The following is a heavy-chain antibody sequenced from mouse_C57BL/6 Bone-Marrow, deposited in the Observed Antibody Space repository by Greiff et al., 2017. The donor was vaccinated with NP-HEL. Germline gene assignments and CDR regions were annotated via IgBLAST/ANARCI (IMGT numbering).Heavy chain of an antibody. Sequence: QVQLKQPGAELVKPGASVKLSCKASGYTFTSYWLHWVKRSPGQGLEWIGMIHPNSGSTNYNEKFKSKATLTVDTSSSTAYMKLSSLTSEDSAVYYCARYYHYAMDYWGQGTSVTVSS. V-gene: IGHV1-64*01. D-gene: IGHD1-1*01. CDR2: IHPNSGST. CDR1: GYTFTSYW. J-gene: IGHJ4*01. CDR3: ARYYHYAMDY.